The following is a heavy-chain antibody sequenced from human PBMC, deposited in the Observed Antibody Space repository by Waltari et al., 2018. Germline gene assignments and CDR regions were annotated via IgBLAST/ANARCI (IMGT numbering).Heavy chain of an antibody. J-gene: IGHJ5*02. D-gene: IGHD3-3*01. CDR1: GYTFSGYG. V-gene: IGHV1-18*01. Sequence: QVQLVQSGAEVRKPGASVKASCKASGYTFSGYGISWLRQAPGQGLEWMGWISGNNGHTNHAQKFQGRLIMTEDTSATTVYMELTYLTSDDTAVYYCARERHRLMEEGYLMALDPWGQGTLVTVSS. CDR2: ISGNNGHT. CDR3: ARERHRLMEEGYLMALDP.